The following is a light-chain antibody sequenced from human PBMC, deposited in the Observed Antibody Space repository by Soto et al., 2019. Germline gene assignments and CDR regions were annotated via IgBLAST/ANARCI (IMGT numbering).Light chain of an antibody. CDR3: QKYNSAVFT. J-gene: IGKJ3*01. CDR2: AAS. V-gene: IGKV1-27*01. CDR1: QGISNY. Sequence: DIRMTQSPSSLSASVGDRVTITCRASQGISNYLAWYQQKPGKVPKLLIYAASTLQSGVPSRFSGSGSGTDFTLTISSLQPVDVATHYCQKYNSAVFTFGGGTKVDIK.